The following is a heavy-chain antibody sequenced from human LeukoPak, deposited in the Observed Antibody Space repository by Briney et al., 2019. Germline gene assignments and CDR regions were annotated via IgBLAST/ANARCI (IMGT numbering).Heavy chain of an antibody. J-gene: IGHJ4*02. D-gene: IGHD3-10*01. CDR2: ISGSSSYI. CDR1: GFPFSSYS. V-gene: IGHV3-21*01. Sequence: GGSLTLSCAASGFPFSSYSMNWVRQAPGKGLEWVSSISGSSSYIYYADSVKGRFTISRDNSKNQLYLQMNSLRPEDTAVYYCARGPFTMVRGLNRDHYFDYWGQGTLVTVSS. CDR3: ARGPFTMVRGLNRDHYFDY.